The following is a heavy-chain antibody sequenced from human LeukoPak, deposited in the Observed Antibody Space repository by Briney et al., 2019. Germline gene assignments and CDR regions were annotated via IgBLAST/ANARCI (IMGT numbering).Heavy chain of an antibody. V-gene: IGHV1-2*06. Sequence: ASVKVSCKASGYTFTGYYMHWLRQAPGQGLEWMGRINPNSGGTNYAQKFQGRVTMTRDTSISTAYMELSRLRSDDTAVYYCARDMRITMVRGVISSFDIWGQGTMVTVSS. CDR2: INPNSGGT. CDR1: GYTFTGYY. CDR3: ARDMRITMVRGVISSFDI. D-gene: IGHD3-10*01. J-gene: IGHJ3*02.